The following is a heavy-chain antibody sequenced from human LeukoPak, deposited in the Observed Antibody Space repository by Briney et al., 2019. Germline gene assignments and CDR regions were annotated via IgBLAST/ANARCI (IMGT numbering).Heavy chain of an antibody. D-gene: IGHD4-17*01. CDR2: IYYSGST. Sequence: SETLSLTCTVSGDSINSYYWTWIRQPPGKGLEWIGYIYYSGSTNYNPSLKSRVTISVDTPKNQFSLKLTSVTAADTAVYYCARRRTYDYGPNGYHYGMDVWGQGTTVTVSS. J-gene: IGHJ6*02. V-gene: IGHV4-59*08. CDR1: GDSINSYY. CDR3: ARRRTYDYGPNGYHYGMDV.